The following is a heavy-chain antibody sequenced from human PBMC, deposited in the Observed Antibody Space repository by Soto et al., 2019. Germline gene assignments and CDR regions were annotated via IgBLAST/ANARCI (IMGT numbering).Heavy chain of an antibody. CDR1: GYTFTGYY. CDR3: ARGCSNTSGYSRDGKAV. D-gene: IGHD2-2*01. CDR2: INPNSGGT. Sequence: ASVKVSCKASGYTFTGYYMHWVRQAPGQGLEWMGWINPNSGGTNYAQKFQGWVTMTRDTSISTAYMEVSRLRSDDTAVYYCARGCSNTSGYSRDGKAVWGRGTTVTVSS. J-gene: IGHJ6*02. V-gene: IGHV1-2*04.